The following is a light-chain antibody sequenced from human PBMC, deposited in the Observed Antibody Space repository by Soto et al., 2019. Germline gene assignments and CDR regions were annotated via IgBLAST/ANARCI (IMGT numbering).Light chain of an antibody. J-gene: IGLJ1*01. CDR3: SLYSSNGSLI. CDR2: EVS. V-gene: IGLV2-14*01. Sequence: QSVLTQPASVSGSPGQSITISCTGTSGDVGGYYYVSWYQQLPGKAPKLMISEVSNRPSGVSNRFSGSKSGNTASLTISGLQAEDEADYSCSLYSSNGSLIFGPGTKVTVL. CDR1: SGDVGGYYY.